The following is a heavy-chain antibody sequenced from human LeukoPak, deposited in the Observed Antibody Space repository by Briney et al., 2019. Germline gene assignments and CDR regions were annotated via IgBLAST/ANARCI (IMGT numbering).Heavy chain of an antibody. V-gene: IGHV3-11*04. Sequence: GGSLRLSCAASGFTFSDYYMSWIRQAPGKGLEWVSYISSSGSTIYYAASVKGRFTISRDNAKNSLYLQMNRLRGEDTAVYYCAELGITMIGGVWGKGTTVTISS. CDR2: ISSSGSTI. CDR1: GFTFSDYY. D-gene: IGHD3-10*02. CDR3: AELGITMIGGV. J-gene: IGHJ6*04.